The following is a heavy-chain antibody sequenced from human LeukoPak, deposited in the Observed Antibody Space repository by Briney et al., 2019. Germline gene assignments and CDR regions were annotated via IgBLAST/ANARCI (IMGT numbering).Heavy chain of an antibody. CDR1: RVAFSGDG. Sequence: SETLSLTCTVSRVAFSGDGLTWIRQPPSKGVEWIGEINHSGITNYHPSLKTPVTISLDRSNDQFSLTLASVTAARPDVYFCTSGKRETVVDSWGRGTLVTVSS. V-gene: IGHV4-34*01. J-gene: IGHJ5*01. CDR2: INHSGIT. CDR3: TSGKRETVVDS.